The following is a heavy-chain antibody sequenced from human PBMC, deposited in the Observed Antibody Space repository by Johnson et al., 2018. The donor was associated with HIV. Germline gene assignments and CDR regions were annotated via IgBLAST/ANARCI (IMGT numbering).Heavy chain of an antibody. CDR3: ASVPMIVVLDGAFDI. J-gene: IGHJ3*02. Sequence: VQLVESGGGLVQPGGSLRLSCAASGFTFSSYWMHWVRQAPGKGLVWVSRINSDGSSTICADSVKGRFTISRDNAKNTLYLQMNSLRAEDTAVFYCASVPMIVVLDGAFDIWGQGTMVTVSS. CDR2: INSDGSST. CDR1: GFTFSSYW. D-gene: IGHD3-22*01. V-gene: IGHV3-74*02.